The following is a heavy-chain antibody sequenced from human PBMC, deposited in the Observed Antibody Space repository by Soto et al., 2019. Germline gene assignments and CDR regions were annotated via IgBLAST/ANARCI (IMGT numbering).Heavy chain of an antibody. D-gene: IGHD1-26*01. J-gene: IGHJ4*02. CDR3: AAEVPRGNYYEF. Sequence: GASVKVSCKASGYTFTSYGISWVRRAPGQGLEWMGWISAYNGNTNYAQKLQGRVTMTTDTSKNQFSLYLNSITAADTAVYYCAAEVPRGNYYEFWGQGMLVTVSS. CDR2: ISAYNGNT. V-gene: IGHV1-18*01. CDR1: GYTFTSYG.